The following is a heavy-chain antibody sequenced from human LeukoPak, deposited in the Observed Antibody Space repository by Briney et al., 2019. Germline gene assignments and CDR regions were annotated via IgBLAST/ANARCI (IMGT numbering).Heavy chain of an antibody. D-gene: IGHD5-12*01. CDR2: IAYDASNE. CDR1: GFTFSNYA. V-gene: IGHV3-30*09. Sequence: GGSLRLSCAASGFTFSNYAMHWVRQAPGKGLEWLAVIAYDASNELYADSVKGRFDLSRDNSKNTLYLQMNSLRTEDTAVYYCARDRRAYSGYDWLFDYWGQGILVTVSS. CDR3: ARDRRAYSGYDWLFDY. J-gene: IGHJ4*02.